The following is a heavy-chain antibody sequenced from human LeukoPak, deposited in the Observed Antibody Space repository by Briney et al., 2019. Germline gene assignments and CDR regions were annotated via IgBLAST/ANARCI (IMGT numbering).Heavy chain of an antibody. CDR2: IYYSGST. Sequence: SETLSLTCTVSGGSISSYYWSWIRQPPGKGLEWIGYIYYSGSTNYNPSLKSRVTISVDTSKNQFSLKLSSVTAADTAVYYCARHQYYDYVWGSYRDAFDIWGPGTMVTVSS. CDR3: ARHQYYDYVWGSYRDAFDI. CDR1: GGSISSYY. D-gene: IGHD3-16*01. V-gene: IGHV4-59*08. J-gene: IGHJ3*02.